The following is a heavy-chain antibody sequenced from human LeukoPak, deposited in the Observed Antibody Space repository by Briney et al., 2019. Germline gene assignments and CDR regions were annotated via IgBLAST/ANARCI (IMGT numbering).Heavy chain of an antibody. J-gene: IGHJ4*02. Sequence: PSETLSLTCVVHGGSFTTYYWSWIRQPPGKGLEWIGEGNHRGSTNYNPSLKSRVAISVDTSTSQFSLKLSSVTAADTAVYYCARELGSGWYFDFWGQGTLVTVSS. V-gene: IGHV4-34*01. CDR3: ARELGSGWYFDF. CDR1: GGSFTTYY. D-gene: IGHD6-19*01. CDR2: GNHRGST.